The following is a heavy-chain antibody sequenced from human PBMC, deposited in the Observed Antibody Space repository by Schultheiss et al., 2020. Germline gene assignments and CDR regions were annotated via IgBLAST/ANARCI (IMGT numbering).Heavy chain of an antibody. J-gene: IGHJ4*02. CDR3: ARGSDYERGFLPDY. Sequence: AVKVSCKASGGTFSSYAISWVRQAPGQGLEWLGGIIPIFGTANYAQKFQGRVTITADESTSTAYMELRSLRSDDTAVYYCARGSDYERGFLPDYWGRGTLVTVAS. V-gene: IGHV1-69*13. D-gene: IGHD3-16*01. CDR2: IIPIFGTA. CDR1: GGTFSSYA.